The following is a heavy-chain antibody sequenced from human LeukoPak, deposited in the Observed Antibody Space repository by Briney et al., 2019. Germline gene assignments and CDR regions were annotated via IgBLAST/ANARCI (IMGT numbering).Heavy chain of an antibody. Sequence: ASVKVSCKASGYTFTSYDINWVRQATGQGLEWMGWMNPNSGNTGYAQKFQGRVTMTRNTSISTAYMELSSLRSEDTAVYYCARGRSWVPSIVDWFDPLGQGTLVTVSS. D-gene: IGHD3-16*02. CDR2: MNPNSGNT. V-gene: IGHV1-8*01. J-gene: IGHJ5*02. CDR3: ARGRSWVPSIVDWFDP. CDR1: GYTFTSYD.